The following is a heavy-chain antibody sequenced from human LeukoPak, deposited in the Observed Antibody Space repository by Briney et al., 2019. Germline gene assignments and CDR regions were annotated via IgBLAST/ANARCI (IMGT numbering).Heavy chain of an antibody. CDR1: GFTFSSYG. D-gene: IGHD3-9*01. Sequence: PGRSLRLSCAASGFTFSSYGMHWVRQAPGKGLEGVAVISYDGSNKYYAESVKGRFTISRDNSKNTLYLQMNSLRAGDTAVYYCRKDLETAVVINYYYGREVGGKGPTVTVSS. V-gene: IGHV3-30*18. CDR2: ISYDGSNK. CDR3: RKDLETAVVINYYYGREV. J-gene: IGHJ6*04.